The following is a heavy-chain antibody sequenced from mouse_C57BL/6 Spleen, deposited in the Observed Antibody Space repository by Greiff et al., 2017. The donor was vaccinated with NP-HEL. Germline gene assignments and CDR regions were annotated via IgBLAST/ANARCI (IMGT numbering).Heavy chain of an antibody. J-gene: IGHJ4*01. D-gene: IGHD3-2*02. CDR1: GFTFTSYG. CDR2: IYPRSGNT. V-gene: IGHV1-81*01. Sequence: VQLQQSGAELARPGASVKLSCKASGFTFTSYGISWVQQRTGQGLDWLGVIYPRSGNTYYNEKFKGKATLTADKSSSTAYMELRSLTSEDSAVYFCARDSSGFYAMDYWGQGTSVTVSS. CDR3: ARDSSGFYAMDY.